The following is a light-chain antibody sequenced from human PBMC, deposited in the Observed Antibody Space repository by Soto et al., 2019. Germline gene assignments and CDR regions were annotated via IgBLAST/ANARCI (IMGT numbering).Light chain of an antibody. J-gene: IGLJ1*01. CDR3: QSYDNSLSGYV. V-gene: IGLV1-40*01. Sequence: QSVLTQLPSVSGAPGQRVTISCTGRSSNIGAGYDVHWYQQLPGTAPKLLIYGNSNRPSGVPDRISGSKSGTSASLAITGLQAEDEADYYCQSYDNSLSGYVFGTGTKLTVL. CDR1: SSNIGAGYD. CDR2: GNS.